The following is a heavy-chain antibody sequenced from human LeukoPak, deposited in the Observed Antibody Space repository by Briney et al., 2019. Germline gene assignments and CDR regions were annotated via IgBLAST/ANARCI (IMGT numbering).Heavy chain of an antibody. Sequence: SETLSLACAVYGGSFSGYYWSWIRQPPGKGLEWIGEINHSGSTNYNPSLKSRVTISVDTSKNQFSLKLSSVTAADTAVYYCAREGRSGSYKNFDYWGQGTLVTVSS. V-gene: IGHV4-34*01. CDR1: GGSFSGYY. D-gene: IGHD3-10*01. CDR3: AREGRSGSYKNFDY. CDR2: INHSGST. J-gene: IGHJ4*02.